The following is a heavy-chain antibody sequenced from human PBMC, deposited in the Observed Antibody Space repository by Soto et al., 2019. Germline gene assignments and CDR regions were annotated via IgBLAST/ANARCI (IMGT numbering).Heavy chain of an antibody. Sequence: SETLSLTCAVYGGSFSGYYWSWIRQPPGKGLEWIGEINHSGSTNYNPSLKSRVTISVDTSKNQFSLKLSSVTAADTAVYYCARVMGPIYLHYYYYGMDVWGQGTTVTVSS. J-gene: IGHJ6*02. CDR3: ARVMGPIYLHYYYYGMDV. V-gene: IGHV4-34*01. CDR1: GGSFSGYY. D-gene: IGHD3-10*01. CDR2: INHSGST.